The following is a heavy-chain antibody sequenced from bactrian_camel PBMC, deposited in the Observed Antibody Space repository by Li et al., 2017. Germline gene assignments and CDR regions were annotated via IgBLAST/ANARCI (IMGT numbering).Heavy chain of an antibody. CDR3: AAASRPISAGYRFSPVDYDS. V-gene: IGHV3-2*01. J-gene: IGHJ6*01. CDR2: LDNPINYA. Sequence: QVQLVESGGGSVQAGGSMRLSCVRSGPSASAKAMAWFRQSVGKEREGVAKLDNPINYAYYAESVKGRFTISQDNTGNTIHLEMTSLKPEDSGMYYCAAASRPISAGYRFSPVDYDSWGQGTQVTVS. D-gene: IGHD5*01. CDR1: GPSASAKA.